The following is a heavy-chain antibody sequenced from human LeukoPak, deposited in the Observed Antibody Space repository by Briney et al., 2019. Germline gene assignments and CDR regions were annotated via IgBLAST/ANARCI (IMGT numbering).Heavy chain of an antibody. V-gene: IGHV3-21*01. J-gene: IGHJ4*02. D-gene: IGHD5-24*01. CDR1: GFTFGSFS. CDR3: ARDGYNRAFDY. CDR2: ISSSSRDI. Sequence: GGSLRLSCAASGFTFGSFSMNWVRQAPGKGLEWVSSISSSSRDINYADSVKGRFTISRDNAKNSLYLQMNSLRAEDTAVYYCARDGYNRAFDYWGQGTLVTVSS.